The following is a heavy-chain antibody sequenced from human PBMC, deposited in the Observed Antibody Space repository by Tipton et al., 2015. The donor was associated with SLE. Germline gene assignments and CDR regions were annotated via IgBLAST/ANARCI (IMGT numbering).Heavy chain of an antibody. CDR2: ISYDGSNK. Sequence: SLRLSCAASGFTFSSYAMHWVRQAPGKGLEWVAVISYDGSNKYYADSVKGRFTISRDNSKNTLYLQMNSLRAEDTAVYYCAREIVVVPAAIRGLSHYGMDVWGQGTTVTVSS. CDR1: GFTFSSYA. D-gene: IGHD2-2*02. J-gene: IGHJ6*02. CDR3: AREIVVVPAAIRGLSHYGMDV. V-gene: IGHV3-30-3*01.